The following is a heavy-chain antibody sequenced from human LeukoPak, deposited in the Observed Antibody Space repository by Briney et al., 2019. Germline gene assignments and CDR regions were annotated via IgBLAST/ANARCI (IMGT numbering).Heavy chain of an antibody. J-gene: IGHJ4*02. CDR3: ASSSIAAAAAFDY. Sequence: SETLSLTCTVSGGSISSSSYYWGWIRQPPGKGLEWIGSIYYSGSTYYNPSLKSRVTISVDTSKNQFSLKLSSVTAADTAVYYCASSSIAAAAAFDYWGQGTLVTVSS. D-gene: IGHD6-13*01. CDR1: GGSISSSSYY. V-gene: IGHV4-39*07. CDR2: IYYSGST.